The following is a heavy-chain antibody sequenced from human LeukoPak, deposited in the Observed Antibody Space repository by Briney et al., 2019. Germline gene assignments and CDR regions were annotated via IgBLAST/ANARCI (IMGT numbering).Heavy chain of an antibody. J-gene: IGHJ4*02. CDR3: ARDSGYYDSSGYYPFDY. Sequence: ASVKVSCKASGYTFTGYYMHWVRQAPGQGLEWMGWINPNSGGTNYAQKFQGRVTMTRDTSISTAYMELSRLRSDDTAVYYCARDSGYYDSSGYYPFDYWGQGTLATVSS. CDR1: GYTFTGYY. D-gene: IGHD3-22*01. CDR2: INPNSGGT. V-gene: IGHV1-2*02.